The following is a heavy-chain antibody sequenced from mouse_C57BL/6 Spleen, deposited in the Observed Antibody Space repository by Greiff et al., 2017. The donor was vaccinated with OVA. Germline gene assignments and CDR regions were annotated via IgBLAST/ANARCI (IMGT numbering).Heavy chain of an antibody. Sequence: VQLQQSGPGLVQPSQSLSITCTVSGFSFTSYGVHWVRQSPGKGLEWLGVIWSGGSTDYNAAFISRLSISKDNSKSPVFIKMNSLQADDTAIYYCAKKGYSNYAMDYWGQGTSVTVSS. D-gene: IGHD2-5*01. CDR1: GFSFTSYG. CDR2: IWSGGST. CDR3: AKKGYSNYAMDY. V-gene: IGHV2-2*01. J-gene: IGHJ4*01.